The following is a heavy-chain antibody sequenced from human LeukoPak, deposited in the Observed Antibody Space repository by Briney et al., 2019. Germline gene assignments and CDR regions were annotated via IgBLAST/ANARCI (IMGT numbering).Heavy chain of an antibody. CDR1: GFTFSSYA. V-gene: IGHV3-23*01. J-gene: IGHJ4*02. D-gene: IGHD5-12*01. CDR3: AKESVGYSGYDSSSYFDY. CDR2: ISGSGGST. Sequence: PGGSLRLSCAASGFTFSSYAMSWVRQAPGKGLEWVSAISGSGGSTYYADSVKGRFTISRDNSKNTLYLQMNSLRAEDTAVYYCAKESVGYSGYDSSSYFDYWGQGTLVTVSS.